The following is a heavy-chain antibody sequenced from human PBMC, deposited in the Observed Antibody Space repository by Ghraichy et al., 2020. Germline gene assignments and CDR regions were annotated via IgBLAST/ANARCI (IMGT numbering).Heavy chain of an antibody. D-gene: IGHD3-10*01. CDR2: IYYSGST. V-gene: IGHV4-61*01. J-gene: IGHJ4*02. CDR3: AREWPDYYGSGNLKSGFDY. CDR1: GGSVSSGSYY. Sequence: SETLSLTCTVSGGSVSSGSYYWSWIRQPPGKGLEWIGYIYYSGSTNYNPSLKSRVTISVDTSKNQFSLKLSSVTAADTAVYYCAREWPDYYGSGNLKSGFDYWGQGTLVTVSS.